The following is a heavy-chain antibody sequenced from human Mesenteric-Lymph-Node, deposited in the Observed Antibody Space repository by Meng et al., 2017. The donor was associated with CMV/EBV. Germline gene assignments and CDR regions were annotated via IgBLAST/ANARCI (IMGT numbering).Heavy chain of an antibody. CDR3: ARHQRWLKSEGGFNY. V-gene: IGHV4-34*01. Sequence: QGPLTPWGPGLLNPLETLSPTCAVYGGSFRGYYWSCIRQPPGKGLEWIGEINHSGSTNYNPSLKSRVTISVDTSKNQFSLKLSSVTAADTAVYYCARHQRWLKSEGGFNYWGQGTLVTVSS. D-gene: IGHD4-23*01. J-gene: IGHJ4*02. CDR2: INHSGST. CDR1: GGSFRGYY.